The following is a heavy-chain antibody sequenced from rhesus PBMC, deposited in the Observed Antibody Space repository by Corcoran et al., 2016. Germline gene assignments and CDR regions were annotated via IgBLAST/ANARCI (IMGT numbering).Heavy chain of an antibody. V-gene: IGHV2-1*01. CDR2: IYWNDDK. CDR3: ARRITGTTGRFDV. J-gene: IGHJ5-1*01. Sequence: HVTLKESGPALVKPKQTLTLTCTFSGFSPSTSGWGVGWNRQPTGKTLELLTQIYWNDDKRYNTSLKPRLTISTDTSKNQVVLTMTNMDPVDTATYFCARRITGTTGRFDVWGPGVLITVSS. D-gene: IGHD1-20*01. CDR1: GFSPSTSGWG.